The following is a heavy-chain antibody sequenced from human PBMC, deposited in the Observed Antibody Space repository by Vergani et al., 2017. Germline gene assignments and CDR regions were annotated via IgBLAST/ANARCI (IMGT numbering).Heavy chain of an antibody. J-gene: IGHJ4*02. V-gene: IGHV3-7*01. CDR1: GFTFSSYW. CDR3: AKYLRDSTDGLPDS. D-gene: IGHD2-21*02. Sequence: EVQLVESGGGLVQPGGSLRLSCAASGFTFSSYWMSWVRQAPGKGLEWVANITQDGSEKYYVDSVKGRFTISRDNAKNSLYLQMDSLRSEDTALYYCAKYLRDSTDGLPDSWGPGTLVIVSS. CDR2: ITQDGSEK.